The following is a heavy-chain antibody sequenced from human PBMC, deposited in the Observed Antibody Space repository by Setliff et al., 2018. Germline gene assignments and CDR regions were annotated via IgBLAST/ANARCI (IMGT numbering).Heavy chain of an antibody. Sequence: ASVKVSCKASGYTFTSHYMHWVRQAPGLGLEWMGTINPSSGRTSYEQKFQGRVTMTRDTSTNIAYMELRSLRSDDTAVYFCARDHKWELPGYKSGMDVWGQGTTVTVSS. V-gene: IGHV1-46*01. CDR3: ARDHKWELPGYKSGMDV. D-gene: IGHD1-26*01. J-gene: IGHJ6*02. CDR1: GYTFTSHY. CDR2: INPSSGRT.